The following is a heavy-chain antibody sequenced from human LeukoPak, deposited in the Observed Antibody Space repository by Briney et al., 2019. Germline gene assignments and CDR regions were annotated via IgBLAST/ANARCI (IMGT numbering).Heavy chain of an antibody. J-gene: IGHJ4*02. CDR1: GFTFSSYW. CDR3: ARMAYYYDSSGYYPYYFDY. D-gene: IGHD3-22*01. Sequence: GGSLRLSCAVSGFTFSSYWMSWVRQAPGKGLEWVANIKQDGSEKYYVDSVKGRFTISRDNAKNSLYLQMNSLRAEDTAVYYCARMAYYYDSSGYYPYYFDYWGQGTLVTVSS. CDR2: IKQDGSEK. V-gene: IGHV3-7*01.